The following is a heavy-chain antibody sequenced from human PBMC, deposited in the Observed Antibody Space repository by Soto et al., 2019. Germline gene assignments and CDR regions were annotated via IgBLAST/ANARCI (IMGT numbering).Heavy chain of an antibody. V-gene: IGHV1-18*01. J-gene: IGHJ3*02. D-gene: IGHD6-19*01. CDR3: ARDDRAGAGSDVLDI. CDR2: ISAYNGNT. CDR1: GYTFTSYA. Sequence: VQDSCKASGYTFTSYAISWGRQAPGQGLERMGWISAYNGNTNYAQKLQGRVTMTTDTSTSTAYMELRSLRSDDPAVYHCARDDRAGAGSDVLDIRSRGTMVNVSS.